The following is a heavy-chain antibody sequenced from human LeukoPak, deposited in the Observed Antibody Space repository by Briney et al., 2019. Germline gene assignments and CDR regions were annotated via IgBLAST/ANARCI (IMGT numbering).Heavy chain of an antibody. V-gene: IGHV3-30*04. Sequence: GRSLRLSCAASGFTFSSYAMHWVRQAPGKGLEWVAVISYDGSNKYYADSVKGRFTISRDNSKNTLYLQMNSLRAEDTAVYYCARDLYCGGDCYYNVFGYWGQGTLVTVSS. D-gene: IGHD2-21*02. CDR3: ARDLYCGGDCYYNVFGY. J-gene: IGHJ4*02. CDR2: ISYDGSNK. CDR1: GFTFSSYA.